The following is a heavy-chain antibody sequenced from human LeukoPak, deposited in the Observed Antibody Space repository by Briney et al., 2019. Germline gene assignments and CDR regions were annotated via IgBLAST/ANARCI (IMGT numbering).Heavy chain of an antibody. D-gene: IGHD6-13*01. Sequence: PGGSLRLSCAVSGFTFSDYYMSWIRQAPGKGLEWVSYISSGGSTISHADSVKGRFTISRDNAENSLYLQMNSLRAEDTAVYYCAKDRAAAGPEIDYWGQGTLVTVSS. J-gene: IGHJ4*02. CDR2: ISSGGSTI. CDR3: AKDRAAAGPEIDY. V-gene: IGHV3-11*04. CDR1: GFTFSDYY.